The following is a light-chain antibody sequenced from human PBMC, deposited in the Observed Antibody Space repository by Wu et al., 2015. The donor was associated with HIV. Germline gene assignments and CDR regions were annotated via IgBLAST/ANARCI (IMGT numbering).Light chain of an antibody. Sequence: PSQXVRRQLLSLVPARKPGQGSHGLLIYGAXNRATGIPDRFTGSESGTDFTLTISRLEPEDFAVYYCQQYGGSSYSFGQGTKLEI. J-gene: IGKJ2*03. CDR1: QXVRRQL. V-gene: IGKV3-20*01. CDR2: GAX. CDR3: QQYGGSSYS.